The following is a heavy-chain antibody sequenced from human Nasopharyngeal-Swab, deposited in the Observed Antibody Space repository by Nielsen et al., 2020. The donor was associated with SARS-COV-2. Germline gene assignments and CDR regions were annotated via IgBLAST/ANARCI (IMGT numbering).Heavy chain of an antibody. D-gene: IGHD3-22*01. CDR2: ISWNSGSI. V-gene: IGHV3-9*01. Sequence: SLKISCAASGFTFDDYAMHWVRQAPGKGLEWVSGISWNSGSIGYADSVKGRFTISRDNAKNSLYLQMNSLRDEDTAVYYCARDRLYYYDSSGSYYFDYWGQGTLVTVSS. J-gene: IGHJ4*02. CDR1: GFTFDDYA. CDR3: ARDRLYYYDSSGSYYFDY.